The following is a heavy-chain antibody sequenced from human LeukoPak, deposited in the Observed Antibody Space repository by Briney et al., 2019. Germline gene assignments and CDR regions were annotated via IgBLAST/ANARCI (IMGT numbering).Heavy chain of an antibody. J-gene: IGHJ4*02. Sequence: SETLSLTCAVYGGSFSGYYWSWIRQSPGKGLEWIGEINHSGSTNYNPSLKSRVTISVDTSKNQFSLKLSSVTAADTAVYYCARALSYYYDSSAGYWGQGTLVTVSS. D-gene: IGHD3-22*01. CDR3: ARALSYYYDSSAGY. V-gene: IGHV4-34*01. CDR1: GGSFSGYY. CDR2: INHSGST.